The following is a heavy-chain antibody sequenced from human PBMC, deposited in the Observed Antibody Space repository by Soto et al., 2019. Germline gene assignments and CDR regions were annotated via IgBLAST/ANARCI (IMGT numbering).Heavy chain of an antibody. CDR2: ISSSSSYI. D-gene: IGHD1-7*01. CDR1: GFTFSSYS. J-gene: IGHJ5*01. CDR3: AGGYIWNYSLKTIGLFDS. V-gene: IGHV3-21*01. Sequence: PGGSLRLSCAASGFTFSSYSMNWVRQAPGKGLEWVSSISSSSSYIYYADSVKGRFTISRDNAKNSLYLQMNSLRAEDTAVYYCAGGYIWNYSLKTIGLFDSWGQGTLVTVSS.